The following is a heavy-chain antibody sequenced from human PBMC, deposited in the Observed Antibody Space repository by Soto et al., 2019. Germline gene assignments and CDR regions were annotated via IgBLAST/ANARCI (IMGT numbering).Heavy chain of an antibody. V-gene: IGHV4-39*01. CDR3: ARQRITGTPNWFDP. J-gene: IGHJ5*02. CDR1: GGSISSSSYY. CDR2: IYYSGST. D-gene: IGHD1-20*01. Sequence: QLQLQESGPGLVKPSETLSLTCTVSGGSISSSSYYWGWIRQPPGKGLEWIGSIYYSGSTYYNPSLKSRVTISVDTSKNQFSLKLSSVTAADTAVYYCARQRITGTPNWFDPWGQGTLVTVSS.